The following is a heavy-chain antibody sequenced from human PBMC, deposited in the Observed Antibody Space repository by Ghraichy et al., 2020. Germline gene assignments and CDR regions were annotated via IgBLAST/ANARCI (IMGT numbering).Heavy chain of an antibody. J-gene: IGHJ6*02. Sequence: GGSLRLSCAASGFSFSSNGMHWVRQAPGKGLEWVAVISYDGSNKHHADSVKGRFTISRDNSKNTLYLQMNSLTDDDTAVYYCAKDGGYSESISYYYGLDVWGQGTTVTVSS. D-gene: IGHD1-26*01. V-gene: IGHV3-30*18. CDR1: GFSFSSNG. CDR3: AKDGGYSESISYYYGLDV. CDR2: ISYDGSNK.